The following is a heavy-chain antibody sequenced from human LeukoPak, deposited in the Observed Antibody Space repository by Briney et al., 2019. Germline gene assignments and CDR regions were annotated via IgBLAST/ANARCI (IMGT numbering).Heavy chain of an antibody. CDR3: ARGYGDSIHFDS. CDR2: INQDGSEK. D-gene: IGHD4-17*01. Sequence: GGSLTLSCAASGLTFSRSWMNWVRQAPGKGLEWVANINQDGSEKYYVDSVKGRFTISRDNAKNSLYLQMNSLRAEDTAVYYCARGYGDSIHFDSWGQGTLVTVSS. CDR1: GLTFSRSW. J-gene: IGHJ4*02. V-gene: IGHV3-7*04.